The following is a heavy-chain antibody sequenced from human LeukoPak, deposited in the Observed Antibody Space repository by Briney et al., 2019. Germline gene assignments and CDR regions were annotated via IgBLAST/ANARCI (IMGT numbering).Heavy chain of an antibody. J-gene: IGHJ4*02. CDR1: GGSISSSSYY. CDR2: IYYSGSS. V-gene: IGHV4-39*07. D-gene: IGHD3-10*01. CDR3: AREIGGSGTYYFDY. Sequence: SETLSLTCTVSGGSISSSSYYWGWIRQPPGKGLEWIGSIYYSGSSYYNPSLKSRVTISMDRSKNQFSLKLSSVTAADTAVYYCAREIGGSGTYYFDYWGPGTLVTVST.